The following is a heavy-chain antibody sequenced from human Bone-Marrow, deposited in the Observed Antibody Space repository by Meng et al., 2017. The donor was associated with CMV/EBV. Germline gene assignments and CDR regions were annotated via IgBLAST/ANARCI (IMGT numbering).Heavy chain of an antibody. V-gene: IGHV4-39*07. J-gene: IGHJ6*02. CDR3: ARGSGNYDPHYYYGMDV. D-gene: IGHD1-7*01. CDR2: IYYSGST. Sequence: SETLSLTCTVSGGSISSSSYYWGWIRQPPGKGLEWIGSIYYSGSTYYNPSLKSRVTISVDTSKNQFSLKLSSVTAADTAMYYCARGSGNYDPHYYYGMDVWGQGTTVTVSS. CDR1: GGSISSSSYY.